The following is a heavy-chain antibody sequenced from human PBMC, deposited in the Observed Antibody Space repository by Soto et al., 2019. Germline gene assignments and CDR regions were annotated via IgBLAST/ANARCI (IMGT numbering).Heavy chain of an antibody. V-gene: IGHV3-23*01. CDR3: AKNKRAMTTVKYYFDY. D-gene: IGHD4-4*01. Sequence: PGGSLRLSCAASGFTFSSYAMSWVRQAPGKGLEWVSAISGSGGSTYYADYVKGRFTISRDNSKNTLYLQMNSLRAEDTAVYYCAKNKRAMTTVKYYFDYWGQGTLVTVSS. CDR2: ISGSGGST. CDR1: GFTFSSYA. J-gene: IGHJ4*02.